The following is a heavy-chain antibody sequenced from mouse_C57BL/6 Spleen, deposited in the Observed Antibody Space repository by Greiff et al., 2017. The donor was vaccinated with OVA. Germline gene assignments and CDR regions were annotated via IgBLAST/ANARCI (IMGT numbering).Heavy chain of an antibody. CDR1: GYTFTGYW. CDR3: ARKEYYYGSSLYYAMDY. J-gene: IGHJ4*01. Sequence: QVQLKESGAELMKPGASVKLSCKATGYTFTGYWIEWVKQRPGHGLEWIGEILPGSGSTNYNEKFKGKATFTADTSSNTAYMQLSSLTTEDSAIYYCARKEYYYGSSLYYAMDYWGQGTSVTVSS. D-gene: IGHD1-1*01. CDR2: ILPGSGST. V-gene: IGHV1-9*01.